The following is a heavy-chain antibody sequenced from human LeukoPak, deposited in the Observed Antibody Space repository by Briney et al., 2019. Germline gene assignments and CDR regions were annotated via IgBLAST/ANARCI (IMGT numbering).Heavy chain of an antibody. CDR1: GFTFSIYA. D-gene: IGHD6-19*01. J-gene: IGHJ4*02. CDR2: TSGSGGYT. V-gene: IGHV3-23*01. CDR3: AKRSAESSGWFTD. Sequence: GGSLRLSCAASGFTFSIYAMSWVRHALGRGLEGVSATSGSGGYTYYADSVKGRFTTSRDNSKNTLYLQMNSLRAEDTAVYYCAKRSAESSGWFTDWGQGTLVTVSS.